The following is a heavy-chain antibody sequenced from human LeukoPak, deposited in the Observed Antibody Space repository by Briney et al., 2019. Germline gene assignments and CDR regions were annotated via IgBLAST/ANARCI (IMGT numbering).Heavy chain of an antibody. CDR3: ARDLFESTSRSARKTGYNWFDP. CDR2: INPNSGGT. D-gene: IGHD1-14*01. Sequence: ASVKVSCKASGYTFTGYYMHWVRQAPGQGLEWMGRINPNSGGTNYAQKFQGRVTMTRDTSISTAYMELSRLRSDDTAVYYSARDLFESTSRSARKTGYNWFDPWGQGTLVTVSS. J-gene: IGHJ5*02. V-gene: IGHV1-2*06. CDR1: GYTFTGYY.